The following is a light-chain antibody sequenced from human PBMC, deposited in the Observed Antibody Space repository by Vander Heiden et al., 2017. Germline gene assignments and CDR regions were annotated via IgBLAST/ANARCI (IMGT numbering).Light chain of an antibody. CDR1: QSVLYSSSNKNY. Sequence: DIVLTQPPDSLAVFLGERATINCKSSQSVLYSSSNKNYLAWFQQKPGQPPKLLIYWASTRESGVPDRFSGGGSGTDFTLTISSLQAEDVAVYYCQQYYSTPRTFGQGTKVEIK. J-gene: IGKJ1*01. V-gene: IGKV4-1*01. CDR2: WAS. CDR3: QQYYSTPRT.